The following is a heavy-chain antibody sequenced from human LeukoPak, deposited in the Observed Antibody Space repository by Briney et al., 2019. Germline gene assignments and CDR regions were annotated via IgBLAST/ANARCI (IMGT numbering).Heavy chain of an antibody. V-gene: IGHV3-30*03. CDR1: GFTFSSYG. CDR3: AALADYIDY. Sequence: TGGSPRLSCADSGFTFSSYGIHWVRQAPGKGLEWVAVISYDGSNTYSADSVKGRFTISRDNSKNTVYLQMNSLRAEDTAIYYCAALADYIDYWGQGALVTVSS. J-gene: IGHJ4*02. D-gene: IGHD3-3*02. CDR2: ISYDGSNT.